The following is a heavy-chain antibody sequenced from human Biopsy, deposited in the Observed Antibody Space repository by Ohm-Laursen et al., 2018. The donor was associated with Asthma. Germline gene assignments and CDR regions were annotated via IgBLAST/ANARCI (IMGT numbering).Heavy chain of an antibody. V-gene: IGHV1-69*13. CDR2: INSVFGTT. Sequence: SVKLSCKSLGGTFNTYVIGWWRQAPGQGLEWMGGINSVFGTTTYPQKFQDRVTITADDSTSTVYMELSSLRSEDTAVYYCARKAGSCISRTCYSLDFWGQGTLVTVSS. CDR1: GGTFNTYV. J-gene: IGHJ4*02. CDR3: ARKAGSCISRTCYSLDF. D-gene: IGHD2-2*01.